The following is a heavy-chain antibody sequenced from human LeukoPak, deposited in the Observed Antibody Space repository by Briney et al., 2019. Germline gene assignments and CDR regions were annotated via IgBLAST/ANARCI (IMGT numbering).Heavy chain of an antibody. D-gene: IGHD3-22*01. Sequence: ASVKVSCKASGFTFTYSAMQWVRQARGQRLEWIGWIVVGSGNTNYAQKFQERVTITRDMSTSTAYMELSSLRSEDTAVYYCAADSGPYYYDSSGYFFTFDPWGQGTLVTVSS. CDR2: IVVGSGNT. CDR3: AADSGPYYYDSSGYFFTFDP. J-gene: IGHJ5*02. V-gene: IGHV1-58*02. CDR1: GFTFTYSA.